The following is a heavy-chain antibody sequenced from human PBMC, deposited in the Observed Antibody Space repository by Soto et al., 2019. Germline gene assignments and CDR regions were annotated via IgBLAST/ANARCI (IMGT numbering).Heavy chain of an antibody. Sequence: SETLSLTCAVYGGSFSGYYWSWIRQPPGKGLEWIGEINHSGSTNYNPSLKSRVTISVDTSKNQFSLKLSSVTAADTAVYYCARTNRIFIAAAGAYYYYYYGMDVWGQGTMVTVSS. D-gene: IGHD6-13*01. CDR1: GGSFSGYY. J-gene: IGHJ6*02. V-gene: IGHV4-34*01. CDR3: ARTNRIFIAAAGAYYYYYYGMDV. CDR2: INHSGST.